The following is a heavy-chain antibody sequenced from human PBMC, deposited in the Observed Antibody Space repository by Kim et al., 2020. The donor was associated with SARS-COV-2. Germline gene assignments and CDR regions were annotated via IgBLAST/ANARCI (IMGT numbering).Heavy chain of an antibody. CDR1: GFTVSSNY. D-gene: IGHD4-17*01. V-gene: IGHV3-66*01. Sequence: GGSLRLSRAASGFTVSSNYMSWVRQAPGKGLEWVSVIYSGGSTYYADSVKGRFTISRDNSKNTLYLQMNSLRAEDTAVYYCARDYGDFYFDYWGQGTLVTVSS. CDR2: IYSGGST. J-gene: IGHJ4*02. CDR3: ARDYGDFYFDY.